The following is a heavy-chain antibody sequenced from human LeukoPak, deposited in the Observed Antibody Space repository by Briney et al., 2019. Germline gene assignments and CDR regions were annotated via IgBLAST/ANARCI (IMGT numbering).Heavy chain of an antibody. CDR1: GFTLSSYA. J-gene: IGHJ4*02. CDR2: MCGTSDST. CDR3: AKNGAGTCYSRVDY. D-gene: IGHD2-15*01. V-gene: IGHV3-23*01. Sequence: PGGSLRLSCTASGFTLSSYAMSWVRQAPGKGLEWASVMCGTSDSTYYADSVKGRFTISRDNSKNTLYLQMNSLGAEDTAVYYCAKNGAGTCYSRVDYWGQGTLVTVSS.